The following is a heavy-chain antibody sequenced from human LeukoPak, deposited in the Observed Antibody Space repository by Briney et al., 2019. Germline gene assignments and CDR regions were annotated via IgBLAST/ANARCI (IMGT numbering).Heavy chain of an antibody. CDR1: GYTFTGYY. V-gene: IGHV1-2*02. CDR3: ARLDIVVVPAALVWFDP. Sequence: ASVKVSCKASGYTFTGYYMHWVRQAPGQGLEWMGWNNPNSGGTNYAQKFQGRVTMTRDTSISTAYMELSRLRSDDTAVYYCARLDIVVVPAALVWFDPWGQGTLVTVSS. J-gene: IGHJ5*02. D-gene: IGHD2-2*03. CDR2: NNPNSGGT.